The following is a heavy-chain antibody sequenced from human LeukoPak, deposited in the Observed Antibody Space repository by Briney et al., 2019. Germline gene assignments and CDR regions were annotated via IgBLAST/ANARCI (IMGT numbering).Heavy chain of an antibody. J-gene: IGHJ4*02. Sequence: PSETLSLTCTVSGGSISSGSYYWSWIRQPAGKGLEWIGRIYTSGSTNYNPSLKSRVTISVDTSKTQFSLKLSSVTAADTAVYYCAGRIAVAGFDYWGQGTLVTVSS. CDR2: IYTSGST. V-gene: IGHV4-61*02. D-gene: IGHD6-19*01. CDR3: AGRIAVAGFDY. CDR1: GGSISSGSYY.